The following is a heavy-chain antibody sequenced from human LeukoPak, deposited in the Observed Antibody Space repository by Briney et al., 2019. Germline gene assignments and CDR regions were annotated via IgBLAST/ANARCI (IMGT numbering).Heavy chain of an antibody. J-gene: IGHJ4*02. CDR2: INHSGST. V-gene: IGHV4-34*01. CDR3: ARLFGGD. CDR1: GGSFSGYY. D-gene: IGHD3-16*01. Sequence: PSETLSLTCAVYGGSFSGYYWSWIRQPPGKGLEWIGEINHSGSTNYNPSLKSRVTISVDTSKNQFSLELSSVTAADTAVYYCARLFGGDWGQGTLVTVSS.